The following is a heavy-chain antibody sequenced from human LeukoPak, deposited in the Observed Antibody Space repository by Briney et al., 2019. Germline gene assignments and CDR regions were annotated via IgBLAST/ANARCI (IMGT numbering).Heavy chain of an antibody. CDR2: ISDSGTTK. J-gene: IGHJ3*02. D-gene: IGHD2-2*01. V-gene: IGHV3-11*01. Sequence: PGGSLRLSCAASGFTFSDYYMSWIRQAPGKGLEWVSYISDSGTTKYYAASVKGRFTISRDNAKKFLFLQMNSLRAEDTAVYYCARAGYALDGGAFDTWGQGTVITVSS. CDR1: GFTFSDYY. CDR3: ARAGYALDGGAFDT.